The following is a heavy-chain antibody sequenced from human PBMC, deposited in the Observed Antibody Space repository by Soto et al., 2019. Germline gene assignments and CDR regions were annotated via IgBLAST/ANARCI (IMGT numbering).Heavy chain of an antibody. J-gene: IGHJ4*02. Sequence: LRLSCAASGFIFSKYGIHWVRQAPGKGLEWVAVIWYDGSNENYADSVKGRFTISRDNSKNTLYLQMNSLRAEDTAVYYCARDRRISNIAARDTIDYWGQGTLVTVSS. CDR3: ARDRRISNIAARDTIDY. CDR2: IWYDGSNE. CDR1: GFIFSKYG. V-gene: IGHV3-33*08. D-gene: IGHD6-6*01.